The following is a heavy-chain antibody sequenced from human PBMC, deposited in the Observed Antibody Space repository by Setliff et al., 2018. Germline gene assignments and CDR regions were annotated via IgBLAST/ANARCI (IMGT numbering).Heavy chain of an antibody. CDR2: IHHSGST. CDR1: GGSFSGYY. V-gene: IGHV4-34*01. D-gene: IGHD2-15*01. Sequence: PSETLSLTCTVSGGSFSGYYWNWIRQPPGKGLEWIGEIHHSGSTNYNPSLKSQVTISVDKSKNQFSLKLSSVTAADTAVYYCARVRARVIVATPPNNWFDPWGQGTLVTVSS. CDR3: ARVRARVIVATPPNNWFDP. J-gene: IGHJ5*02.